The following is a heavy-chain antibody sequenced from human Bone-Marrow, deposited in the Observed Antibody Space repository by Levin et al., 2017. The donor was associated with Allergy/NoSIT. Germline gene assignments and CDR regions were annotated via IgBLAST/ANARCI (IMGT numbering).Heavy chain of an antibody. D-gene: IGHD2-8*02. CDR3: ATVSCTGRTCYRYTWLDP. CDR2: FDPEDDER. Sequence: AASVKVSCKVSGNSLTELSIHWVRQAPGKGLEWMGSFDPEDDERMYAQTFQGRVTMTEDTSANTAYMELRSLRFEDTAVYYCATVSCTGRTCYRYTWLDPWGQGTLVTVSS. J-gene: IGHJ5*02. CDR1: GNSLTELS. V-gene: IGHV1-24*01.